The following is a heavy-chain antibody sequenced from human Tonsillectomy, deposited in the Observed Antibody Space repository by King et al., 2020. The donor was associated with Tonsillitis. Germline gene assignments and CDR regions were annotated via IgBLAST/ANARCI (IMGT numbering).Heavy chain of an antibody. CDR2: ISYDGSNK. CDR1: GFTFSSYA. J-gene: IGHJ4*02. V-gene: IGHV3-30*04. D-gene: IGHD3-22*01. Sequence: VQLVESGGGVVQPGRSLRLSCAASGFTFSSYAMHWVRQAPGKGLEWVAVISYDGSNKYYADSVKGRFTISRDNSKNTLYLQMNSLRAEDTAVYYCARGGDDSSGYYYGFGDYWGQXTLVTVSS. CDR3: ARGGDDSSGYYYGFGDY.